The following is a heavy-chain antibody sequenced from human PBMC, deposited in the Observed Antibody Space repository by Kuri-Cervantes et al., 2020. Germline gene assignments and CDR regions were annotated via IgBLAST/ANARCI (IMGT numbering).Heavy chain of an antibody. J-gene: IGHJ4*02. Sequence: LSLTCAASGFTFSSYGMHWVRQAPGKGLEWVAVIWYDGSNKYYADSVKGRFTISRDNAKNSLYLQMNSLRAEDTAVYYCASDYGDALFDYWGQGTLVTGAS. D-gene: IGHD4-17*01. CDR1: GFTFSSYG. V-gene: IGHV3-33*08. CDR3: ASDYGDALFDY. CDR2: IWYDGSNK.